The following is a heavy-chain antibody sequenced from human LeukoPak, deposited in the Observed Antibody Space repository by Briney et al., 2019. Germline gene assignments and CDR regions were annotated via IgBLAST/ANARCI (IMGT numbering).Heavy chain of an antibody. CDR3: ARTVTTHPIYYYHMDV. D-gene: IGHD4-17*01. CDR2: MNPNSGNT. Sequence: ASVTVSCKASGYTFTSYDINWVRQATGQGLEWMGWMNPNSGNTGYAQKFQGRVTITRNTYISTAYMELSSLRSEDTAVYYCARTVTTHPIYYYHMDVWGKGTTVTVSS. CDR1: GYTFTSYD. J-gene: IGHJ6*03. V-gene: IGHV1-8*03.